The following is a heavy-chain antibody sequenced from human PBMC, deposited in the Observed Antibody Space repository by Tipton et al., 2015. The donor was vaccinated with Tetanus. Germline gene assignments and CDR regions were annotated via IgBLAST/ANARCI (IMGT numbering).Heavy chain of an antibody. Sequence: QSGAEVRKRGESLRISCRGSGYSFSTYWIAWVRQMPGKGLEWMGIIYPGDSDTRYNPSFQGQVTFSADKSISTAYLQWSSLKASDTAMYYCARGPSVAYCSGGSCPVWFGPWGQGTLVTVSS. CDR1: GYSFSTYW. V-gene: IGHV5-51*03. CDR2: IYPGDSDT. J-gene: IGHJ5*02. D-gene: IGHD2-15*01. CDR3: ARGPSVAYCSGGSCPVWFGP.